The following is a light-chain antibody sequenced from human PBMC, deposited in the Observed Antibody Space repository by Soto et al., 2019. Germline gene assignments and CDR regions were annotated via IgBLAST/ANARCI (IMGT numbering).Light chain of an antibody. J-gene: IGKJ2*01. CDR3: QQRSNWRNT. CDR2: DAS. CDR1: QSVSSY. V-gene: IGKV3-11*01. Sequence: EIVLTQSPATLSLSPGERATLSCRASQSVSSYLAWYQQKPGQAPRLLIYDASNRATGIPARFSGSGSGTDFTLTISSLEPEDFAVDYCQQRSNWRNTFGQGTKLEIK.